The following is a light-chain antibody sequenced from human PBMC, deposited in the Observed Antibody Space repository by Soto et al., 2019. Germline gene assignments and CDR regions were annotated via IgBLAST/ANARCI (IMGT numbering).Light chain of an antibody. CDR1: QDIRKY. CDR2: DAS. CDR3: QQYDKTPIT. Sequence: IQMTQSPSSLSASVGDRVTITCQATQDIRKYLDWYQQKPGKAPKLLIYDASSLETGVPSRFSGSGSGTDFTLTISSLEPEDFAAYYCQQYDKTPITFGQGTRLEIK. V-gene: IGKV1-33*01. J-gene: IGKJ5*01.